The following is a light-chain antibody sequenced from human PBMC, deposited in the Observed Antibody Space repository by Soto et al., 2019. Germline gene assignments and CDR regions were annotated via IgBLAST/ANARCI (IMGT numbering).Light chain of an antibody. CDR3: QQYNNWPPIT. CDR2: GAS. Sequence: EIVTTQSPATLSVSPGERATLSCRSSQSVSSNLALYQQKPGQAPRLLIYGASTRAAGIPARFSGSGSGTEFTLTISSLQSEDFAVYYCQQYNNWPPITFGQGTRLEIK. J-gene: IGKJ5*01. V-gene: IGKV3-15*01. CDR1: QSVSSN.